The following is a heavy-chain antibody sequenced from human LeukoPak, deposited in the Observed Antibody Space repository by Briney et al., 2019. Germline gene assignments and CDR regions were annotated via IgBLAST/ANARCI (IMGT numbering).Heavy chain of an antibody. J-gene: IGHJ4*02. CDR3: AGYYYGSGSFDY. CDR2: LYYSGST. Sequence: SETLSLTCTVSSGSISNYYWSWVRQPPGKGLEWIGYLYYSGSTNYNPSLKSRVTISIDTSKNQFSLKLSSVTAADTAVYYCAGYYYGSGSFDYWGQGTLVTVSS. D-gene: IGHD3-10*01. CDR1: SGSISNYY. V-gene: IGHV4-59*01.